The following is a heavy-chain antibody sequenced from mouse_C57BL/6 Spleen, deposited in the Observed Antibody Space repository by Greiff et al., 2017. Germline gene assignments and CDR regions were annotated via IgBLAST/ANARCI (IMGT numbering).Heavy chain of an antibody. Sequence: EVQLQQSGPELVKPGASVKISCKASGYTFTDYYMNWVKQSPGKSLEWIGYINPNNGGTSYNQKFKGKATLTVNKSSSTAYMELRSLTSEDSAVYYCARPIYYGYDEFAYWGQGTLVTVSA. CDR2: INPNNGGT. V-gene: IGHV1-26*01. J-gene: IGHJ3*01. CDR1: GYTFTDYY. CDR3: ARPIYYGYDEFAY. D-gene: IGHD2-2*01.